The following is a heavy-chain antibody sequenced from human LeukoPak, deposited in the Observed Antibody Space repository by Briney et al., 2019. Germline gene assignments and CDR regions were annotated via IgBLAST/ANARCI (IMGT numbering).Heavy chain of an antibody. CDR3: ARGDYYDSSLIDY. Sequence: SETLSLTCAVSGGSISSGGYSWGWIRQPPGKGLEWIGYIYHSGSTYYNPSLKSRVTISVDRSKNQFSLKLSSVTAADTAVYYCARGDYYDSSLIDYWGQGTLVTVSS. D-gene: IGHD3-22*01. J-gene: IGHJ4*02. V-gene: IGHV4-30-2*01. CDR1: GGSISSGGYS. CDR2: IYHSGST.